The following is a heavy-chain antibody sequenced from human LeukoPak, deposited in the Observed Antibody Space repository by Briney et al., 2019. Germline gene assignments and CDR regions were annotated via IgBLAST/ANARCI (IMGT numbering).Heavy chain of an antibody. CDR3: ARGPITMVRGVIFYMDV. V-gene: IGHV1-2*02. CDR2: INPDSGGT. Sequence: ASVKVSCKASGYTFTGYYIHWVRQAPGQGLEWMGWINPDSGGTNYAQKFQGRVTMTRDTSIRTAYMELSRLRSDDTAVYYCARGPITMVRGVIFYMDVWGKGTTVTISS. CDR1: GYTFTGYY. D-gene: IGHD3-10*01. J-gene: IGHJ6*03.